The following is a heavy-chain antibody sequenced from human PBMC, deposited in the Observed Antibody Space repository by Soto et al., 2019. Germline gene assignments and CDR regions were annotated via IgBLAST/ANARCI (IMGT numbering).Heavy chain of an antibody. CDR2: IYWDDDK. V-gene: IGHV2-5*02. CDR3: AHPLGGCSSKGCSTIRYDY. D-gene: IGHD2-2*01. J-gene: IGHJ4*02. Sequence: QITLKESGPKLVKPTQTLTLTCTVSGFSLSTSGVGVGWIRQPPGKALEWVALIYWDDDKRYSPSLKSRLTITKDTSKNQVVLTMTNMDPVDTATYYCAHPLGGCSSKGCSTIRYDYWGQGILVTVSS. CDR1: GFSLSTSGVG.